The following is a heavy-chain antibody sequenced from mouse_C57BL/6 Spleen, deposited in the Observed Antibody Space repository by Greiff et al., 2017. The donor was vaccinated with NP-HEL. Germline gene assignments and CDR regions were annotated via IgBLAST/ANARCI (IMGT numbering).Heavy chain of an antibody. Sequence: EVQLVESGGGLVKPGGSLKLSCAASGFTFSDYGMHWVRQAPEKGLEWVAYISSGSSTIYYADTVKGRFTISRDNAKNTLFLQMTSLRSEDTAMYYCARRSYYDYDDYYAMDYWGQGTSVTVSS. J-gene: IGHJ4*01. CDR2: ISSGSSTI. V-gene: IGHV5-17*01. CDR3: ARRSYYDYDDYYAMDY. D-gene: IGHD2-4*01. CDR1: GFTFSDYG.